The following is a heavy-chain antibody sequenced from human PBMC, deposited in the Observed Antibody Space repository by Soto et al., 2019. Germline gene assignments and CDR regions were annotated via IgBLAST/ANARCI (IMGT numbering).Heavy chain of an antibody. J-gene: IGHJ4*02. CDR2: ISYDGNNK. V-gene: IGHV3-30*18. CDR1: GFTFSTYG. D-gene: IGHD1-1*01. Sequence: PGGSLRLSCAASGFTFSTYGMLWVRQAPGKGLEWVAVISYDGNNKYYADSVKGRFTISRDSSENTLYLQMNSLRAEDTAVYYCAKSVYNWNDGFFDYWGQGT. CDR3: AKSVYNWNDGFFDY.